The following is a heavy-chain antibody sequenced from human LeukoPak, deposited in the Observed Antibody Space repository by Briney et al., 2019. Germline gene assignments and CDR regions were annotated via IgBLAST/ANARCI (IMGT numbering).Heavy chain of an antibody. CDR3: ARVQVGATLDY. CDR1: GFTFSDYS. J-gene: IGHJ4*02. Sequence: SGESLRLSCTASGFTFSDYSVNWVRQAPGKGLEWVSAISGSGGSTYYADSVKGRFTISRDNSKNTLYLQMNSLRAEDTAVYYCARVQVGATLDYWGQGTLVTVSS. CDR2: ISGSGGST. V-gene: IGHV3-23*01. D-gene: IGHD1-26*01.